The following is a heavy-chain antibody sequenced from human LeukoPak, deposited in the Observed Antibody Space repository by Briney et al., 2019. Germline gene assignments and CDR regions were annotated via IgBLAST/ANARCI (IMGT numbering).Heavy chain of an antibody. Sequence: SETLSLTCTVSGGSISSYYWSWIRQSPGKGLECIGYIHYTGSTNYNPSLKSRVTISVDTSKNQFSLKLSSVTAADTAVYYCARHGRYCSGGSCYHDPRKFGGRWFDPWGQGTLVTVSS. CDR1: GGSISSYY. CDR2: IHYTGST. D-gene: IGHD2-15*01. CDR3: ARHGRYCSGGSCYHDPRKFGGRWFDP. J-gene: IGHJ5*02. V-gene: IGHV4-59*08.